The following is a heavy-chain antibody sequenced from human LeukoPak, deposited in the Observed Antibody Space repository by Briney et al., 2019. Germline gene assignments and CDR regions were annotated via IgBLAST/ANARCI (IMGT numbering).Heavy chain of an antibody. CDR3: AKALEDIVVVPAAFAGPYYYYYMDV. Sequence: GGSLRLSCAASGFIFSDYAINWVRQAPGKGLEWLSFVSGKSRAIYYADSVKGRFTISRDNAKESVYLHMSSLRAEDTAVYYCAKALEDIVVVPAAFAGPYYYYYMDVWGKGATVTVSS. CDR1: GFIFSDYA. J-gene: IGHJ6*03. V-gene: IGHV3-48*04. D-gene: IGHD2-2*01. CDR2: VSGKSRAI.